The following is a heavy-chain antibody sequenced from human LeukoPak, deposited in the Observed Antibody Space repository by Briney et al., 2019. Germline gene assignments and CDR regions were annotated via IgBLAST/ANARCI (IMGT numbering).Heavy chain of an antibody. Sequence: SETLSLTCTVSGGSVSSGSYYWSWIRQPPGKGLEWIGYIYSSGSTNYEPSLKSRVTISKDTSKNQFSLKLTSVTAADTAVYYCARGSSISWSPYYFEYWGRGTLVTVSS. V-gene: IGHV4-61*01. J-gene: IGHJ4*02. CDR2: IYSSGST. CDR1: GGSVSSGSYY. CDR3: ARGSSISWSPYYFEY. D-gene: IGHD6-13*01.